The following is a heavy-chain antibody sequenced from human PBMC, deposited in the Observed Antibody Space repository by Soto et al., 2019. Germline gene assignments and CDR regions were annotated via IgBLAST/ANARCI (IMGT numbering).Heavy chain of an antibody. D-gene: IGHD3-22*01. CDR3: FRDETYNQDRSGFYLNGPIDD. CDR1: GFTFSSYA. Sequence: PVGSLRLSCAASGFTFSSYAMHWVRQAPGKGLEWVAVISYDGSNKYYADSVKGRFTISRDNSQNTLYLQMNSLRAEDTAVYYYFRDETYNQDRSGFYLNGPIDDWGQGTLVTVAS. CDR2: ISYDGSNK. J-gene: IGHJ4*02. V-gene: IGHV3-30-3*01.